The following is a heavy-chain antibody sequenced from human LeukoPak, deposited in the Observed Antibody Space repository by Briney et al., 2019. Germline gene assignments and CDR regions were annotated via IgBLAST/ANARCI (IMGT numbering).Heavy chain of an antibody. J-gene: IGHJ4*02. CDR2: ICSNDNNT. V-gene: IGHV3-23*01. CDR3: AKGTSSSCYSAPNY. CDR1: GFTFSSYA. D-gene: IGHD2-15*01. Sequence: AGGSLRLSCAASGFTFSSYAMHWVRQAPGKGLEWVSAICSNDNNTYYANSVKGRFTISRDNSKNTLSLQLNSLRAEDTAVYYCAKGTSSSCYSAPNYWGQGTLVTVSS.